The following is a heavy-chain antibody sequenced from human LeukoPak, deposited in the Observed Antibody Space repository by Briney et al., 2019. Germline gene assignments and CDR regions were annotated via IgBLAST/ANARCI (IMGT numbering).Heavy chain of an antibody. D-gene: IGHD3-10*01. V-gene: IGHV4-30-2*01. CDR1: GASVSSGGSS. J-gene: IGHJ5*02. CDR2: IYHIVNT. Sequence: PSETLSLTCAVTGASVSSGGSSWAWIRQPPGKGVDWIGYIYHIVNTFYNPSLQSRVTISVDRAKNQVSLRLTSVTAADTAVYYCARDSYGLGSNYFDPWGQGTQVTVSS. CDR3: ARDSYGLGSNYFDP.